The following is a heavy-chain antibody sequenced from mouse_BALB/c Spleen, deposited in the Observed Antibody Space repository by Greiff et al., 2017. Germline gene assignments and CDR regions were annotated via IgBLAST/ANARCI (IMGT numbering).Heavy chain of an antibody. CDR3: ARDGSSSWFAY. V-gene: IGHV3-2*02. CDR2: ISYSGST. D-gene: IGHD1-1*01. Sequence: VQLQESGPGLVKPSQSLSLTCTVTGYSITSDYAWNWIRQFPGNKLEWMGYISYSGSTSYNPSLKSRISITRDTSKNQFFLQLNSVTTEDTATYYCARDGSSSWFAYWGQGTLVTVSA. J-gene: IGHJ3*01. CDR1: GYSITSDYA.